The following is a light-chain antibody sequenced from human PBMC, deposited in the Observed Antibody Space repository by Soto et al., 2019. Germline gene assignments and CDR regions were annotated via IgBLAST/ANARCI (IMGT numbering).Light chain of an antibody. CDR1: SSDVGNYNY. CDR2: DVS. CDR3: SSYTSSSTYV. Sequence: LTQPASVSGSPGQSITISCTGTSSDVGNYNYVSWYQQHPGKAPKLMIYDVSNRPSGVSNRFSGSKSGITASLTISGLQAEDEADYYCSSYTSSSTYVFGTGTKVTVL. J-gene: IGLJ1*01. V-gene: IGLV2-14*01.